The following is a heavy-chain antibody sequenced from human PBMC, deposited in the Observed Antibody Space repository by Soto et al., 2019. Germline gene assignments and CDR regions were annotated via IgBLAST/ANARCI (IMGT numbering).Heavy chain of an antibody. CDR3: ARDGVGATTYFGYFDY. D-gene: IGHD1-26*01. CDR2: IRYDGSNE. J-gene: IGHJ4*02. CDR1: GFTVSRNY. V-gene: IGHV3-33*08. Sequence: PGGSLRLSCEAAGFTVSRNYMSWVRQAPGKGLEWVAVIRYDGSNEYYADSAKGRFTISRDNSKNTLYLQMNSLRAEDTAVYYCARDGVGATTYFGYFDYWGQGTLVTVSS.